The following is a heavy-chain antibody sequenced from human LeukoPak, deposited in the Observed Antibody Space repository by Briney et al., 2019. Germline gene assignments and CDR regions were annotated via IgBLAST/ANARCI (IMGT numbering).Heavy chain of an antibody. Sequence: SVKVSCKASGGTFSSYAISWVRQAPGQGLEWMGGIIPIFGTANYAQKFQGRVTITADESTSTAYMELSSLRSEDTAVYYCARPSRDGYNPLPFDYWGQGTLVTVSS. D-gene: IGHD5-24*01. CDR1: GGTFSSYA. V-gene: IGHV1-69*01. J-gene: IGHJ4*02. CDR3: ARPSRDGYNPLPFDY. CDR2: IIPIFGTA.